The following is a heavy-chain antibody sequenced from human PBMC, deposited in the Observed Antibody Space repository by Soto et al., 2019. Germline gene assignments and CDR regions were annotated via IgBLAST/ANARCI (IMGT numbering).Heavy chain of an antibody. Sequence: EVQLLESGGGLVQPGGSLRLTCAASGFTFKNYAMTWVRQAPGKGLEWVSSIGGTDGITYYADSVKGRFTVSRDNSKNALYLQMTSLRADVAALYYCVKDWTGNSCPCMDVWGQGTTVTVSS. D-gene: IGHD6-13*01. V-gene: IGHV3-23*01. J-gene: IGHJ6*01. CDR2: IGGTDGIT. CDR3: VKDWTGNSCPCMDV. CDR1: GFTFKNYA.